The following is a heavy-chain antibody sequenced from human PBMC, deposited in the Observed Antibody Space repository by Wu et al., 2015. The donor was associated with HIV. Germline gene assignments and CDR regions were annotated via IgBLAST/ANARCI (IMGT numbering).Heavy chain of an antibody. CDR2: ISAYNGNT. Sequence: QVQLVQSGAEVKKPGASVKVSCKASGYTFTSYGISWVRQAPGQGLEWMGWISAYNGNTNYAQKLQGRVTMTTDTSTSTAYMELRSLRSDDTAVYYCARDRRIAAAGIIPDYYYYYGMDVWGQGTTVTVSS. V-gene: IGHV1-18*01. CDR3: ARDRRIAAAGIIPDYYYYYGMDV. D-gene: IGHD6-13*01. CDR1: GYTFTSYG. J-gene: IGHJ6*02.